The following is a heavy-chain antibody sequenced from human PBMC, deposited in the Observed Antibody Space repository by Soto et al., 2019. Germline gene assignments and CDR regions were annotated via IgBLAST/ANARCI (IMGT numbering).Heavy chain of an antibody. CDR2: IWYDGSNK. D-gene: IGHD2-15*01. Sequence: GGSLRLSCAASGFTFSSYGMHWVRQAPGKGLEWVAVIWYDGSNKYYADSVKGRFTISRDNSKNTLYLQMNSLRAEDTAVYYCARDGRYCSGGSCHHAFDIWGRGTMVTVSS. V-gene: IGHV3-33*01. CDR3: ARDGRYCSGGSCHHAFDI. J-gene: IGHJ3*02. CDR1: GFTFSSYG.